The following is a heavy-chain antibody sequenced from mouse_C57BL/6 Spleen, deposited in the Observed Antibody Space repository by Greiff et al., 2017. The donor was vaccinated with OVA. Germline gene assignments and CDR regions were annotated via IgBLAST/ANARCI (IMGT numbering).Heavy chain of an antibody. D-gene: IGHD1-1*01. Sequence: QVQLKQSGAELVRPGASVKLSCKASGYTFTDYYINWVKQRPGQGLEWIARIYPGSGNTYYNEKFKGKATLTAEKSSSTAYMQLSSLTSEDSAVYFCASYYYGSSPWFAYWGKGTLVTVSA. V-gene: IGHV1-76*01. CDR3: ASYYYGSSPWFAY. CDR2: IYPGSGNT. CDR1: GYTFTDYY. J-gene: IGHJ3*01.